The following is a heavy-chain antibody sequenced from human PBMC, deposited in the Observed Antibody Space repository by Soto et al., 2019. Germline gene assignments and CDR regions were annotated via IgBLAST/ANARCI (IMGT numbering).Heavy chain of an antibody. Sequence: PSETLSLTCAVYGGSFSGYFWTWIRQPPGKGLEWIGEINHSGSTNSNPSLKSRVTISVDTSKNQFSLQVSSVTAAETAVYYCARGISMTVEVQRDAPDKYYFDSWGQGTLVSVSS. CDR1: GGSFSGYF. V-gene: IGHV4-34*01. D-gene: IGHD3-22*01. CDR3: ARGISMTVEVQRDAPDKYYFDS. CDR2: INHSGST. J-gene: IGHJ4*02.